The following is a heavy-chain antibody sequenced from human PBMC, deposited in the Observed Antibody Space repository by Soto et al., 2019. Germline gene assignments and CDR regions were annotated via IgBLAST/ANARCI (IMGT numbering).Heavy chain of an antibody. CDR1: GYTFTRYG. CDR3: ATAAPGHDLEWLLSTFVCWYFGV. D-gene: IGHD3-3*01. V-gene: IGHV1-18*04. CDR2: ISAYNGNT. J-gene: IGHJ2*01. Sequence: ASVKVSCKASGYTFTRYGIGWVRQAPGQGLEWRGWISAYNGNTNYAQKLQGRVTMTTDTSTSTAYMELSSLRSDDTAVYYCATAAPGHDLEWLLSTFVCWYFGVWGRGTLVTVSS.